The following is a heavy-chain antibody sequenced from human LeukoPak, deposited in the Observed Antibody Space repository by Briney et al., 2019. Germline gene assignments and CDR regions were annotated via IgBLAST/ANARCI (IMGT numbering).Heavy chain of an antibody. CDR3: ARDKHYYYYYMDV. J-gene: IGHJ6*03. Sequence: PSETLSLTCTVSGGSISSYYWSWIRQPPGKGLEWIGRIYTSGSTNYNPSLKSRVTISVDTSKNQFSLKLSSVTAADTAVYYCARDKHYYYYYMDVWDKGTTVTVSS. CDR2: IYTSGST. V-gene: IGHV4-4*08. CDR1: GGSISSYY.